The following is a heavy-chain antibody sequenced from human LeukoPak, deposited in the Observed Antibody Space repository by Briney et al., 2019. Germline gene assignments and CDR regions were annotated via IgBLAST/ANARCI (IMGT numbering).Heavy chain of an antibody. CDR2: IREDGSEK. Sequence: GGSLRLSCAASGFSFSNYWMSWVRQAPGKGLEWVATIREDGSEKYYVDSVKGRFTISRDNAKKSLYLQMNSLRAEDAALYYCADVLDWAYWGQGTLVTVSS. J-gene: IGHJ4*02. CDR1: GFSFSNYW. D-gene: IGHD3/OR15-3a*01. CDR3: ADVLDWAY. V-gene: IGHV3-7*01.